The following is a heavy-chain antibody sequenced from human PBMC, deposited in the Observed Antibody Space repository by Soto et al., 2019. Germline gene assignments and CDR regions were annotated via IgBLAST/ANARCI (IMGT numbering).Heavy chain of an antibody. CDR2: TGISGRTT. D-gene: IGHD1-20*01. J-gene: IGHJ4*02. V-gene: IGHV3-23*01. CDR3: ATVHNTSRSFDY. Sequence: EVQLLDSGGGLVQPGESLRLSCAASGFTITSSAMSWVRQAPGKGLEWVSTTGISGRTTYYADSVKGRFTVSRDDSQNTLDRQMSSLRAEDTAVYYCATVHNTSRSFDYWCQGTPVTVSS. CDR1: GFTITSSA.